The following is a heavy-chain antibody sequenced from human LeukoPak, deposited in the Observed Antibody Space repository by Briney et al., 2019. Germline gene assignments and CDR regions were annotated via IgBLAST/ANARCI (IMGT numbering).Heavy chain of an antibody. J-gene: IGHJ4*02. D-gene: IGHD2-8*01. CDR2: INPNSGGT. CDR3: ARSFCSNGVCYRGEFDY. V-gene: IGHV1-2*02. CDR1: GYTFTGYY. Sequence: ASVKVSCKASGYTFTGYYMHWVRQAPGQGLEWMGWINPNSGGTNYAQKFQGRVTMTRDTSISTAYMELSRLRSDDTAVHYCARSFCSNGVCYRGEFDYWGQGTLVTVSS.